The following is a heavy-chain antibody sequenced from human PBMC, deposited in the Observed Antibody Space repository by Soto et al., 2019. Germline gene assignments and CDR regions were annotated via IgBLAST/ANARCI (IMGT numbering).Heavy chain of an antibody. CDR2: ISYTGST. CDR1: GASMSSGDYY. V-gene: IGHV4-30-4*01. Sequence: TAETLSLTCTVSGASMSSGDYYWVCIGQPPGKGLEFIGYISYTGSTYYNPSLKSRVTMPVDTSKNQFSLELISVTAADTAVYYCARALYDYSDFFFDYWGQGTLVTVSS. CDR3: ARALYDYSDFFFDY. J-gene: IGHJ4*02. D-gene: IGHD4-17*01.